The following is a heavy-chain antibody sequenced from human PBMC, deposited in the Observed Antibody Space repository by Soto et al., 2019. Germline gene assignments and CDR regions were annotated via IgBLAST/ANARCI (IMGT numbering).Heavy chain of an antibody. CDR1: GFTFSDSA. V-gene: IGHV3-23*01. D-gene: IGHD2-21*01. CDR3: ARDPPLSVLVVVATDDF. J-gene: IGHJ4*02. CDR2: SSAAGRST. Sequence: EVQLLESGGGLVQPGGSLRLSCTASGFTFSDSAMTWVRQAPGKGLEWVSISSAAGRSTYHADSVRGRFTISRDNSRNTLYLRMTSLRADDTAVYYCARDPPLSVLVVVATDDFWGQGTLVTVSS.